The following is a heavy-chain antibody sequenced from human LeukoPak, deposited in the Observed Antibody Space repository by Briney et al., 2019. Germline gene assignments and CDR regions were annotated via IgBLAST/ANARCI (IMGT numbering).Heavy chain of an antibody. V-gene: IGHV3-9*01. CDR2: ISWNSGSI. CDR3: AKDSRDYYDSSGYTFDY. J-gene: IGHJ4*02. CDR1: GFTFDDYA. D-gene: IGHD3-22*01. Sequence: AGGSLRLSCAASGFTFDDYAMHWVRQAPGKGLEGVSGISWNSGSIGYADSVKGRFTISRDNAKNSLYLRMNSLRAEDTALYYCAKDSRDYYDSSGYTFDYWGQGTLVTVSS.